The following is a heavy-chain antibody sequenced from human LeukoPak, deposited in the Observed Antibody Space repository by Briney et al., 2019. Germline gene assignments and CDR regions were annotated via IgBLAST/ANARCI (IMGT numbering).Heavy chain of an antibody. V-gene: IGHV3-30*04. CDR1: GFLFSSFA. CDR3: ARDPERLAQGYFDV. J-gene: IGHJ2*01. CDR2: MSCHGSHT. Sequence: GGSLRLSCAASGFLFSSFAMHWVRQAPGKGLERVAGMSCHGSHTYFADSVKGRFSISRDDSKNTLYLRMNSLRVEDTAVYFCARDPERLAQGYFDVWGRGTLVTVSS.